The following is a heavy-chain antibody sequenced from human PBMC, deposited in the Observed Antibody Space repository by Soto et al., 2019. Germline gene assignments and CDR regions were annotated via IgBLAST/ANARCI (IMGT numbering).Heavy chain of an antibody. CDR3: VRDGTKTLRDWFDP. Sequence: SETLSLTCTVSGASISGFYWSWIRKSAGKGLEWIGRIYATGTTDYNPSLKSRVMMSVXXXXXXFXLXLXXXTAAXTAVYYCVRDGTKTLRDWFDPWGQG. D-gene: IGHD1-1*01. CDR1: GASISGFY. V-gene: IGHV4-4*07. CDR2: IYATGTT. J-gene: IGHJ5*02.